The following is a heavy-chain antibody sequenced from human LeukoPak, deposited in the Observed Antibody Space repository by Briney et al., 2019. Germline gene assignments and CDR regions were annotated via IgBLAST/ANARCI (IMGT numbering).Heavy chain of an antibody. CDR3: LMAYFDY. Sequence: GGSLRLSCAASGFTFSDAWMTWVRQAPGKGLEWVGRIKSKTDGGTTDYAAPVKGRFTISRDDSKNTLYLQMSSLKADDTAVYYCLMAYFDYWGQGTLVTVSS. D-gene: IGHD2-8*01. J-gene: IGHJ4*02. V-gene: IGHV3-15*01. CDR1: GFTFSDAW. CDR2: IKSKTDGGTT.